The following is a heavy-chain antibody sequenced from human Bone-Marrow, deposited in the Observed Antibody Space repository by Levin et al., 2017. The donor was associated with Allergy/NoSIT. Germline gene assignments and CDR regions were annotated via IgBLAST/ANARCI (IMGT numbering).Heavy chain of an antibody. CDR1: GFTFSSFS. CDR2: ISSRASTI. J-gene: IGHJ3*02. D-gene: IGHD6-13*01. CDR3: ASDSSRGI. V-gene: IGHV3-48*02. Sequence: PGGSLRLSCGASGFTFSSFSMNWVRQAPGKGLEWVSYISSRASTIYYADSVKGRFTISRDTAKKSLYLEMNSLRDEDTAMYYCASDSSRGIWGQGTRVTVS.